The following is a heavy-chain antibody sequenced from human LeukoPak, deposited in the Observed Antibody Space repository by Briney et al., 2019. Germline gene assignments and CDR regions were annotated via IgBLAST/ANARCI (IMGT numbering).Heavy chain of an antibody. CDR1: GFTFNSYS. D-gene: IGHD2-15*01. CDR3: ARDGVVVVAANSGGYYCRDV. J-gene: IGHJ6*01. V-gene: IGHV3-48*02. Sequence: PGGSLRLSCAASGFTFNSYSMNWLRQAPGKGLEWVSYISSSSSTIYYADSVKGRFTISRDNAKNSLYLQMNSLRDEDTAVYYCARDGVVVVAANSGGYYCRDVWGQGTTVTVSS. CDR2: ISSSSSTI.